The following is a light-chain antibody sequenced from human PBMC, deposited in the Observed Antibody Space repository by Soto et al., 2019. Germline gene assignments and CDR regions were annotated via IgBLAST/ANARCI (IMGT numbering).Light chain of an antibody. Sequence: QSALTQPASVSGSPGQSIAISCTGTSNDVGAYHFVSWFQQHPGKAPKLIIYDVENRPSGVSARFSASKSGNTASLTISGLPAEDEADYYCSSYVTDDTYVFGSGTKLTVL. CDR2: DVE. CDR3: SSYVTDDTYV. CDR1: SNDVGAYHF. V-gene: IGLV2-14*03. J-gene: IGLJ1*01.